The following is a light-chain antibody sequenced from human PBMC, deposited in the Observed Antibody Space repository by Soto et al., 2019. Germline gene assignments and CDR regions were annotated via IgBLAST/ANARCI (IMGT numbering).Light chain of an antibody. CDR2: GAS. V-gene: IGKV3-20*01. Sequence: IFLTQSPDTLSLSPGERATLSCRANPAVTSSNYIAWYQQKPGQAPRLLIYGASRRATGIPDRISGSGSGTDFTLTIDRLEPEDVGVYYCQQYGNSLYTFGQGTKLEI. CDR3: QQYGNSLYT. CDR1: PAVTSSN. J-gene: IGKJ2*01.